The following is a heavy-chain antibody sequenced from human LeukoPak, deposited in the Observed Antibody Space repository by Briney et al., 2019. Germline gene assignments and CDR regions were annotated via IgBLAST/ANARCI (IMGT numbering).Heavy chain of an antibody. V-gene: IGHV3-20*04. CDR1: GVTIADHG. D-gene: IGHD6-13*01. Sequence: PGGSLRLSCAASGVTIADHGMSWVRQVPGKGLEWVSGINWDGEATAYADSVKGRFTISRDSAKKSLYLEMNSLRDEDTALYYCSRDLSSTWYTLAYWGQGTLVTVSS. CDR2: INWDGEAT. J-gene: IGHJ4*02. CDR3: SRDLSSTWYTLAY.